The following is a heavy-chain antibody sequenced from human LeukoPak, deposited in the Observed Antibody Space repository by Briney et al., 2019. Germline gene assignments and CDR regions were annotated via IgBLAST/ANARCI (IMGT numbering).Heavy chain of an antibody. D-gene: IGHD3-22*01. CDR2: ISAYNGNT. CDR3: ARVPIYYGSSGYRYYFDY. J-gene: IGHJ4*02. Sequence: ASVKVSCKASGYTFTSYGISWVRQAPGQGLEWMGWISAYNGNTNYAQKLQGRVTMTTDTSTSTAYMELRSLRSDDTAVYYCARVPIYYGSSGYRYYFDYWGQGTLVTVSS. V-gene: IGHV1-18*01. CDR1: GYTFTSYG.